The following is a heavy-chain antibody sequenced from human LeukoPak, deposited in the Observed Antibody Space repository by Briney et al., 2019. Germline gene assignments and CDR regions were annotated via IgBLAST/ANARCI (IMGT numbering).Heavy chain of an antibody. CDR3: ARVLAYCGGDCPYYYYYYMDV. V-gene: IGHV4-59*01. Sequence: SETLSLTCTVSGGSISSYYWSWIRQPPGKGLEWIGYIYYSGSTNYKPSLKCRVTISVDTSKNQFSLKLSSVTAADTAVYYCARVLAYCGGDCPYYYYYYMDVWGKGTTVTVSS. D-gene: IGHD2-21*01. CDR1: GGSISSYY. J-gene: IGHJ6*03. CDR2: IYYSGST.